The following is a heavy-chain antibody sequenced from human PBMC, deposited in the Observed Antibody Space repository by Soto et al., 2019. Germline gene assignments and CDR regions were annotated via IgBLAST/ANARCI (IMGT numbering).Heavy chain of an antibody. D-gene: IGHD3-16*02. Sequence: QVQLVQSGAEVKKPGASVKVSCKASGYTFTNYAIHWVRQAPGQSLEWMGWINAGNGDTNYSQKFQGRVTITRGPSASTAYMELSSLRSEDSAVYYCARAYDYIWGTYRYTGSFDIWGQGTMVTVSS. CDR2: INAGNGDT. V-gene: IGHV1-3*01. CDR1: GYTFTNYA. J-gene: IGHJ3*02. CDR3: ARAYDYIWGTYRYTGSFDI.